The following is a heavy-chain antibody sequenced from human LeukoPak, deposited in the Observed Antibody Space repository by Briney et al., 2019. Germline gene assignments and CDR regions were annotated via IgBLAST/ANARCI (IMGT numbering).Heavy chain of an antibody. V-gene: IGHV4-34*01. J-gene: IGHJ4*02. CDR3: ARVQRGIAAAIDY. CDR1: GGSFSGDY. D-gene: IGHD6-13*01. Sequence: PSETLSLTCAVYGGSFSGDYWSWIRQPPGKGLEWIGEINHSGSTNYNPSLKSRVTISVDTSKNQFSLKLSSVTAADTAVYYCARVQRGIAAAIDYWGQGTLVTVSS. CDR2: INHSGST.